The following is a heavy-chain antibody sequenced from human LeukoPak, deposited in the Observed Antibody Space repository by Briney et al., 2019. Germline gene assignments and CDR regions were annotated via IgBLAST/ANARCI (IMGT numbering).Heavy chain of an antibody. Sequence: SETLSLTCTVSGGSISSGDYYWSWIRQPPGKGLEWIRYIYYSGSTYYNPCLKSRVTISVDTSKNQFSLKLSSVTAADTAVYYCRFGYHHSYGMDVWGQGTTVTVSS. CDR2: IYYSGST. D-gene: IGHD5-18*01. J-gene: IGHJ6*02. CDR3: RFGYHHSYGMDV. CDR1: GGSISSGDYY. V-gene: IGHV4-30-4*01.